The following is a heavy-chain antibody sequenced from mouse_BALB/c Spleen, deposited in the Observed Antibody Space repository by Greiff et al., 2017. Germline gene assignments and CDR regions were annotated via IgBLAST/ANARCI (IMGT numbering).Heavy chain of an antibody. D-gene: IGHD1-1*01. CDR2: IYPGNVNT. CDR1: GYTFTSYY. V-gene: IGHV1S56*01. J-gene: IGHJ3*01. CDR3: ARGYGSSYDTWFAY. Sequence: QVHVKQSGPELVKPGASVRISCKASGYTFTSYYIHWVKQRPGQGLEWIGWIYPGNVNTKYNEKFKGKATLTADKSSSTAYMQLSSLTSEDSAVYFCARGYGSSYDTWFAYWGQGTLVTVSA.